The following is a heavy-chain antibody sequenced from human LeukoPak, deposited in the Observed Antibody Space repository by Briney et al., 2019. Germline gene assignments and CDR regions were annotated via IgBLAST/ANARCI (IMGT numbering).Heavy chain of an antibody. Sequence: GASLRLSCAASGFTFSSYAMSRVRQAPGKGLEWVSVISGSGGNTYYADSVKGRFTISRDNSKNTLYLQMNSLRAEDTAIYYCAKDGEGAPVAGTGYFDYWGQGTLVTVSS. V-gene: IGHV3-23*01. D-gene: IGHD6-19*01. CDR2: ISGSGGNT. J-gene: IGHJ4*02. CDR1: GFTFSSYA. CDR3: AKDGEGAPVAGTGYFDY.